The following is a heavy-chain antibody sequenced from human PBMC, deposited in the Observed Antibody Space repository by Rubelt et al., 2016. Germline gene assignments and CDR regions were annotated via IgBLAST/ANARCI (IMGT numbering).Heavy chain of an antibody. Sequence: QVQLQQWGAGLLKPSETLSLTCAVYGGSFSGYYWSWIRQPPGKGLEWIGEINHSGSTNYNPSLKSRVTIQVDTAKNRFSLKLSSVTAADTAVYYCASGSSEWLMDAFDIWGQGTMVTVSS. J-gene: IGHJ3*02. CDR2: INHSGST. CDR1: GGSFSGYY. D-gene: IGHD6-19*01. CDR3: ASGSSEWLMDAFDI. V-gene: IGHV4-34*01.